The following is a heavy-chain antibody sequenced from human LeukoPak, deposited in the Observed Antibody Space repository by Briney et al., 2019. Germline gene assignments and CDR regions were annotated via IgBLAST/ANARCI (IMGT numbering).Heavy chain of an antibody. CDR1: GYTFTNYA. CDR2: IDTNTGNP. Sequence: GASVKVSCKASGYTFTNYAINWVRQAPGQGLEWMGWIDTNTGNPLYAQGFTGRFVFSLDTSVSTAYLQISSLKAEDTAVYYCATSSRGFDPWGQGTLVTVSS. V-gene: IGHV7-4-1*02. J-gene: IGHJ5*02. D-gene: IGHD6-6*01. CDR3: ATSSRGFDP.